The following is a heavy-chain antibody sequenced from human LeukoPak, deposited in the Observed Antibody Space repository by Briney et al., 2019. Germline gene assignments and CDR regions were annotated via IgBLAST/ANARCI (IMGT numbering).Heavy chain of an antibody. CDR1: GFTFGSYS. V-gene: IGHV3-48*04. J-gene: IGHJ3*02. Sequence: GGSLRLSCAASGFTFGSYSMNWVRQAPGKGLEGVSYISSSSSTIYYADSVKGRFTISRDNAKNSLYLQMNSLRAEDTAVYYCARDLWGVAAHDYGGNSLAFDIWGQGTMVTVSS. D-gene: IGHD4-23*01. CDR3: ARDLWGVAAHDYGGNSLAFDI. CDR2: ISSSSSTI.